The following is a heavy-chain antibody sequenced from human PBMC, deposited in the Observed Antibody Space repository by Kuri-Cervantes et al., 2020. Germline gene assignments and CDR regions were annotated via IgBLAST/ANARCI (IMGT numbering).Heavy chain of an antibody. V-gene: IGHV4-34*01. CDR1: GGSFSGYY. CDR2: INHSGST. J-gene: IGHJ4*02. Sequence: ESLKISCAVYGGSFSGYYWSWIRQPPGKGLEWIGEINHSGSTNYNPSLKSRVTISVDTSKNQFSLKLSSVTAADTAVYYCARGSGYDHFDYWGQGTLVTVSS. CDR3: ARGSGYDHFDY. D-gene: IGHD5-12*01.